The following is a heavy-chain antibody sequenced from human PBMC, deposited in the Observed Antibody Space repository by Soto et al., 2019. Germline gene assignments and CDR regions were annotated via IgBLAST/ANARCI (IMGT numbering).Heavy chain of an antibody. CDR1: GGSISSGYYY. V-gene: IGHV4-30-4*01. CDR2: IYYSGNT. D-gene: IGHD3-16*01. J-gene: IGHJ6*02. CDR3: ASGGGRYYGMDV. Sequence: SETLSLTCSVSGGSISSGYYYWSWIRQPPGKGLEWIGNIYYSGNTYYNPSLKSRVTISVDKSKNQFSLKLSSVTAADTAVYYCASGGGRYYGMDVWGQGTTVTVSS.